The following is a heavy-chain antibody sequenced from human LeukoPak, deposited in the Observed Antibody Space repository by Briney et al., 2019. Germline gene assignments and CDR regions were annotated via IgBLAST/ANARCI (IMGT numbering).Heavy chain of an antibody. CDR3: ARVASDYWFDP. CDR2: IIPIFGKA. J-gene: IGHJ5*02. D-gene: IGHD5-12*01. CDR1: GGTFSSYA. V-gene: IGHV1-69*13. Sequence: SVKVSCKASGGTFSSYAISWVRQAPGQGLEWMGGIIPIFGKANYAQKFQGRGTITADEVKRTDYMELRSLRSEDTAVYYCARVASDYWFDPWGQGTLVTVSS.